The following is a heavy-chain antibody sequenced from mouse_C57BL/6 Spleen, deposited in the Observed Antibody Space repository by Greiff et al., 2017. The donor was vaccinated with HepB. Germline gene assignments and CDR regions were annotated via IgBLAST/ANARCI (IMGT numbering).Heavy chain of an antibody. Sequence: VQLQQSDAELVKPGASVKISCTVSGYTFTDHTIHWMMQRPEQGLEWIGYIYPRDGSTKYNEKFKGKATLTADKASSTAYMQLNSLTSEDSAVYFCATYGSSYYYAMDYWGQGTSVTVSS. J-gene: IGHJ4*01. CDR1: GYTFTDHT. CDR3: ATYGSSYYYAMDY. D-gene: IGHD1-1*01. CDR2: IYPRDGST. V-gene: IGHV1-78*01.